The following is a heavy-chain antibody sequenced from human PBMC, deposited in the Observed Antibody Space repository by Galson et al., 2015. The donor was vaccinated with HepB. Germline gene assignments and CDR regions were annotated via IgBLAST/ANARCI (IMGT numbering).Heavy chain of an antibody. J-gene: IGHJ3*02. CDR3: ARAGITMVRGGGDAFDI. V-gene: IGHV7-4-1*02. Sequence: SVKVSCKASGYTFTSYAMNWVRQAPGQGLEWMGWINTNTGNPTYAQGFTGRFVFSLDTSVSTAYLQISSLKAEDTAVYYCARAGITMVRGGGDAFDIWGQGTMVTVSS. CDR2: INTNTGNP. D-gene: IGHD3-10*01. CDR1: GYTFTSYA.